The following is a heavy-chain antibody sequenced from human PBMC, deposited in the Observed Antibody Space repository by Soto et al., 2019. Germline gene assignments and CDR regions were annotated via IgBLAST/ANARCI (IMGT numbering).Heavy chain of an antibody. J-gene: IGHJ5*02. Sequence: ASVKVSCKASGYTFTSYYMHWVRQAPGQGLEWMGIINPSGGSTSYAQKFQGRVTMSRDTSTSTVYMELSSLRSEDTAVYYCARESTAYCTNGVCYGGWFDPWGQGTLVTVSS. CDR1: GYTFTSYY. CDR2: INPSGGST. D-gene: IGHD2-8*01. CDR3: ARESTAYCTNGVCYGGWFDP. V-gene: IGHV1-46*01.